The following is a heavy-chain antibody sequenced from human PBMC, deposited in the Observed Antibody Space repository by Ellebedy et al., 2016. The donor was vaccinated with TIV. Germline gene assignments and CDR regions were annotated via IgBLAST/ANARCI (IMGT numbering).Heavy chain of an antibody. V-gene: IGHV3-23*01. CDR1: GFTFSSYA. CDR3: TRSGSFDY. D-gene: IGHD1-26*01. J-gene: IGHJ4*02. Sequence: PGGSLRLSCAASGFTFSSYAMSWVRQAPGKGLEWVSTISGSDDNTYYADSVKGRFTISRDNSKNTLYLQMNSLKTEDTAVYYCTRSGSFDYWGQGTLVTVSS. CDR2: ISGSDDNT.